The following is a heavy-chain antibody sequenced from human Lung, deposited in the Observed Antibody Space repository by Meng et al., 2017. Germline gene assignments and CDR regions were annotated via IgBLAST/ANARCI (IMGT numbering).Heavy chain of an antibody. CDR3: ARGPTTMAHDFDY. V-gene: IGHV4-34*01. CDR2: INHSGST. Sequence: QGNLQQWGAGLLKTSETLSPTCVVSGGSFSDYYWSWIRQPPGKGLEWIGEINHSGSTNYNPSLESRATISVDTSQNNLSLKLSSVTAADSAVYYCARGPTTMAHDFDYWGQGTLVTVSS. D-gene: IGHD4-11*01. J-gene: IGHJ4*02. CDR1: GGSFSDYY.